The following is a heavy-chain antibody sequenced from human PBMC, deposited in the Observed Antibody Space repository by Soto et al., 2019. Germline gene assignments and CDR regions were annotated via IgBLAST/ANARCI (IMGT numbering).Heavy chain of an antibody. CDR1: GFPFGDYA. CDR3: TRDRVGIVLMVYAIPDAFDI. CDR2: IRSKAYGGTT. J-gene: IGHJ3*02. D-gene: IGHD2-8*01. Sequence: GGSLRLSCTASGFPFGDYAMSWFRQAPGKGLEWVGFIRSKAYGGTTEYAASVKDRFTISRDDSKSIAYLQMNSLKTEDTAVYYCTRDRVGIVLMVYAIPDAFDIWGQGTMVTVSS. V-gene: IGHV3-49*03.